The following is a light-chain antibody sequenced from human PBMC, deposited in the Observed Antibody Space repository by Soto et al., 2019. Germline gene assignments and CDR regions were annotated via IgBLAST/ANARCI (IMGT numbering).Light chain of an antibody. CDR2: RTY. CDR3: QHYNNWPPLLT. CDR1: QSVSSN. Sequence: ELVMTQSPATLSLSPGERATLSCRASQSVSSNVAWYQQKPGLAPRLLIFRTYTRASSVPARFSGSGSGTEFALTISSLQSEDFAVYYCQHYNNWPPLLTFGGGTKVDIK. J-gene: IGKJ4*01. V-gene: IGKV3-15*01.